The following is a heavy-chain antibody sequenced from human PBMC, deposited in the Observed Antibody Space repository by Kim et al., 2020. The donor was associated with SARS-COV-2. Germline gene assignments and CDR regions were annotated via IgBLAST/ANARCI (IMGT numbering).Heavy chain of an antibody. CDR3: VRGGLHINWFDP. Sequence: NYNTSLKSRVTIAVDTSKNRFSLKLSSVTAADTAVYYCVRGGLHINWFDPWGQGTLVTVSS. D-gene: IGHD2-15*01. V-gene: IGHV4-59*09. J-gene: IGHJ5*02.